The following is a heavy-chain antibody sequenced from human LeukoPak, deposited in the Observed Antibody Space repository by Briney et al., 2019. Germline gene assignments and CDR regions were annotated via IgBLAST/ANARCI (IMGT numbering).Heavy chain of an antibody. D-gene: IGHD2-2*01. CDR1: GFTFSSYR. V-gene: IGHV3-21*01. J-gene: IGHJ6*04. CDR2: INSSSTSI. CDR3: ARDSKLYCSSTSCYMDV. Sequence: GGSLRLSCAASGFTFSSYRMNWVRQAPGKGLEWLSSINSSSTSIYYADSVKGRFTISRDNAKNSLYLQVNGLGAEDTAVYYCARDSKLYCSSTSCYMDVWGKGTTVTVSS.